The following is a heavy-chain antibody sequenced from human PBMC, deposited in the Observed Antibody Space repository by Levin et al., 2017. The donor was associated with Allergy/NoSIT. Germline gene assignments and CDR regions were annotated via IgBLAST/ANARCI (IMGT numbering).Heavy chain of an antibody. D-gene: IGHD3-22*01. CDR3: ARDFLDSRGLHPEQPDY. J-gene: IGHJ4*02. V-gene: IGHV3-48*01. CDR1: GFTFSSYS. Sequence: GESLKISCAASGFTFSSYSMNWVRQAPGKGLEWVSYISSSSSTIYYADSVKGRFTISRDNAKNSLYLQMNSLRAEDTAVYYCARDFLDSRGLHPEQPDYWGQGTLVTVSS. CDR2: ISSSSSTI.